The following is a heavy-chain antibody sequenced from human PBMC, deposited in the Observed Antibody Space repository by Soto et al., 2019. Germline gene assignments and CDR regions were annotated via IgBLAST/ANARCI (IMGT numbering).Heavy chain of an antibody. J-gene: IGHJ5*02. CDR3: ARLARFDP. CDR1: GYTFTSYY. Sequence: QVQLVQSGAEVKKPGASVKVSCKASGYTFTSYYLNWVRQATGQGLEWMGWMNPNSGNTGYAQKFKGRVTMTRNPSIITAYMELSSLRSEDTAVYYCARLARFDPWGQGTLVTVSS. V-gene: IGHV1-8*01. CDR2: MNPNSGNT.